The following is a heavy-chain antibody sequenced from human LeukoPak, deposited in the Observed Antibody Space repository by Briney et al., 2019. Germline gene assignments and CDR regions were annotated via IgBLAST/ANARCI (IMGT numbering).Heavy chain of an antibody. J-gene: IGHJ4*02. Sequence: GGSLRLSCAASGFTFSNAWMNWVRQAPGKGLEWVSSISSTSKYVYYADSVKGRFTVSRDNAKNSLFLQMNSLRAEDTAVYYCASHVGSTRNFDYWGQGTLVTVSS. D-gene: IGHD2-2*01. CDR1: GFTFSNAW. CDR2: ISSTSKYV. V-gene: IGHV3-21*01. CDR3: ASHVGSTRNFDY.